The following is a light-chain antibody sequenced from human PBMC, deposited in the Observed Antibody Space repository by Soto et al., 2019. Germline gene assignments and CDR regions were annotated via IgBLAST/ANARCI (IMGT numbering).Light chain of an antibody. CDR2: WAS. CDR3: QQYHSPPQP. CDR1: QSILYSPNNQNY. V-gene: IGKV4-1*01. Sequence: DIVMTQSPDSLAVSLGERATINCKSSQSILYSPNNQNYLAWYQQKPGQPPNLLVYWASTRESGVPDRFIGSGSGTDCTLTINSLQAGDVAVYYCQQYHSPPQPFAQGTKVEMK. J-gene: IGKJ1*01.